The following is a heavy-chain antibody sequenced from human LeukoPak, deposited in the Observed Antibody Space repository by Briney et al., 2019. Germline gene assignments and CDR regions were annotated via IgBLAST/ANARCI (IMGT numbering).Heavy chain of an antibody. D-gene: IGHD3-22*01. CDR1: GFTFSSYA. CDR3: AKGPRHSSGYYYGDYFDY. V-gene: IGHV3-23*01. Sequence: GGSLGLSCAASGFTFSSYAMSWVRQAPGKGLEWVSAISGSGGSTYYADSVKGRFTISRDNSKNTLYLQMSSLRAEDTAVYYCAKGPRHSSGYYYGDYFDYWGQGTLVTVSS. CDR2: ISGSGGST. J-gene: IGHJ4*02.